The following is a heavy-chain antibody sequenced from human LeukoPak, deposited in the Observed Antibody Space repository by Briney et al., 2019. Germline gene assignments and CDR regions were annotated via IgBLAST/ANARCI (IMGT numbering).Heavy chain of an antibody. CDR2: ISSSSSYI. CDR1: GFTFSSYS. Sequence: GGSLRLSCAASGFTFSSYSMNWVRQAPGKGLEWVSSISSSSSYIYYADSVKGRFTISRDNAKNSLCLQMNSLRAEDTAVYYCARDPQWDYGSGSYYNVPAPDYWGQGTLVTVSS. D-gene: IGHD3-10*01. J-gene: IGHJ4*02. CDR3: ARDPQWDYGSGSYYNVPAPDY. V-gene: IGHV3-21*01.